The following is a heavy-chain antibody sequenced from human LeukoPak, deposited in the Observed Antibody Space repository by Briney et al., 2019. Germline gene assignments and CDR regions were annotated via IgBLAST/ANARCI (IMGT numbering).Heavy chain of an antibody. V-gene: IGHV3-21*01. CDR2: ITSSSSYI. J-gene: IGHJ4*02. CDR1: GFTFSTYT. Sequence: GGTLRLSCAASGFTFSTYTMNWVRQAPGKGLEWVSSITSSSSYIYYADSVKGRFTISRDNAKNSLYLQMNSLRVEDTAVYYCARHVVAVGFDYWGQGTLVTVSS. D-gene: IGHD3-22*01. CDR3: ARHVVAVGFDY.